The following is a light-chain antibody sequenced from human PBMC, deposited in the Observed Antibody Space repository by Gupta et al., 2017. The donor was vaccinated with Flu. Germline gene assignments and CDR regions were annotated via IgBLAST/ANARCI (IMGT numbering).Light chain of an antibody. V-gene: IGKV3-15*01. J-gene: IGKJ4*01. CDR1: RSVSTN. CDR2: QAS. CDR3: QQYHIWPPLT. Sequence: EVVMTPSPATLSVSAGERATLSCRASRSVSTNLAWYQQKRGQAPRLLIYQASTRATGIPARFSGTGSETEFTLTVSSLQPGDFAIYYCQQYHIWPPLTFGGGTKVEIK.